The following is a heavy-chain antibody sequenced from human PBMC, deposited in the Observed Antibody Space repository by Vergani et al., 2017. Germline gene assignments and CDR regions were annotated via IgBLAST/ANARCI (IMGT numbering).Heavy chain of an antibody. Sequence: QLQLQESGSGLVQPSQTLSLTCAVSGGSISSGGYSWSWIRQPPGKGLEWIGYIYHSGSTYYNPSLKSRVTISVDRSKNQFSLKLSSVTAADTAVYYCARVGGEMTLDAFDYWGQGTLVTVSS. CDR2: IYHSGST. CDR1: GGSISSGGYS. D-gene: IGHD3/OR15-3a*01. J-gene: IGHJ4*02. CDR3: ARVGGEMTLDAFDY. V-gene: IGHV4-30-2*01.